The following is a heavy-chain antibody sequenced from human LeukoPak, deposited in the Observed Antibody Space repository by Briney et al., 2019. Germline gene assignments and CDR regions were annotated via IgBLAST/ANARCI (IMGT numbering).Heavy chain of an antibody. CDR1: GFTFSSYS. V-gene: IGHV3-21*04. D-gene: IGHD3-22*01. CDR2: ISSSSSYI. CDR3: ARFGNYYDSSDY. J-gene: IGHJ4*02. Sequence: PGGSLRLSCAASGFTFSSYSMNWVRQAPGKGLEWVSSISSSSSYIYYADSVKGRFTISRDNAKNSLYLQMNSLRAEDTAVYYCARFGNYYDSSDYWGQGTLVTVSS.